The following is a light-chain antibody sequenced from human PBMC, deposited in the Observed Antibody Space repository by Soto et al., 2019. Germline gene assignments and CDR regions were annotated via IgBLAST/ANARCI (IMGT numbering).Light chain of an antibody. Sequence: DIPMTQSPSSLSASVGDRVTITCQASQDIRKYLNWYQQKPGRAPKLLIYGASNLETGVPSRFSGSGYGTDFILTISSLQPEDVATYYCQRYDNLPPFTFGPGTKVAIK. CDR2: GAS. J-gene: IGKJ3*01. V-gene: IGKV1-33*01. CDR1: QDIRKY. CDR3: QRYDNLPPFT.